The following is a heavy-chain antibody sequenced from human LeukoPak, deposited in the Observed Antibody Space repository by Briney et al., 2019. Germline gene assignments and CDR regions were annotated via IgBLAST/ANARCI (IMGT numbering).Heavy chain of an antibody. V-gene: IGHV3-7*01. Sequence: GGTLRLSCAASGCTFRNYAMNWVRQAPGKGLEWVANIKQDGSEKYYVDSVKGRFTISRDNAKNSLYLQMDSLRAEDTAVYYCARYTAMAAPGWFDYWGQGTQVTVSS. CDR3: ARYTAMAAPGWFDY. CDR2: IKQDGSEK. J-gene: IGHJ4*02. D-gene: IGHD5-18*01. CDR1: GCTFRNYA.